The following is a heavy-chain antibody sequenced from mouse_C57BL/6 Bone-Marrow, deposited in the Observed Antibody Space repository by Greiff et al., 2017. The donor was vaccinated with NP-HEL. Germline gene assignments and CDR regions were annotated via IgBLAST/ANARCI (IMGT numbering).Heavy chain of an antibody. CDR2: IRSKSNNYAT. D-gene: IGHD2-4*01. CDR1: GFSFNTYA. Sequence: EVKLEESGGGLVQPKESLKLSCAASGFSFNTYAMNWVRQAPGKGLEWVARIRSKSNNYATYYADSVKDRFTISRDDSESMLYLQMNNLKTEDTAMYYCVRHIYYDYDENGYFDYWGKGTTLTVSS. J-gene: IGHJ2*01. V-gene: IGHV10-1*01. CDR3: VRHIYYDYDENGYFDY.